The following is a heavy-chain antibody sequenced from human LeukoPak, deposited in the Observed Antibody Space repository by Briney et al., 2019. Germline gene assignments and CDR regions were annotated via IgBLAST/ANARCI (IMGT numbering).Heavy chain of an antibody. V-gene: IGHV4-34*01. CDR3: ARDHYDFWSGSNYYYGMDV. D-gene: IGHD3-3*01. CDR1: GGSFSGYY. J-gene: IGHJ6*02. Sequence: SETLSLTCAVYGGSFSGYYWSWIRQPPGKGLEWIGEINHSGSTNYNPSLKSRVTISVDTSKNQFSLKLSSVTAADTAVYYCARDHYDFWSGSNYYYGMDVWGQGTTVTVSS. CDR2: INHSGST.